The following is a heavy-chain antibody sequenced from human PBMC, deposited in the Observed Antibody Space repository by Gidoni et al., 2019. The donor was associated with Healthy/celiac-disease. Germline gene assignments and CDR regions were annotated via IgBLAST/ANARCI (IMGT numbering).Heavy chain of an antibody. CDR2: IKQDGSEK. J-gene: IGHJ4*02. CDR3: ARETSSSWYNDY. CDR1: GFTFSSYW. Sequence: EVQLVESGGGLVQPGWSLRLSCAASGFTFSSYWMSRVRQAPGKGREWVANIKQDGSEKYYVDSVKGRFTISRDNAKNSLYLQMNSLRAEDTAVYYCARETSSSWYNDYWGQGTLVTVSS. D-gene: IGHD6-13*01. V-gene: IGHV3-7*01.